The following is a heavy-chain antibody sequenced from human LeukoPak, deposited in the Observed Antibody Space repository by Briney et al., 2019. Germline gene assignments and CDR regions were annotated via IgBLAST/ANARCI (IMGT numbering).Heavy chain of an antibody. CDR3: ARDRSGFYSVDY. D-gene: IGHD5-12*01. Sequence: GGSLRLSCAASGFTFSENNVHWVRQAPGKGLEWVALLSNDGNNYAYADSVKGRFTLSGDKSKTTLYLQMNSLRAEDTAVYCARDRSGFYSVDYWGQGTLVTVSS. J-gene: IGHJ4*02. CDR1: GFTFSENN. CDR2: LSNDGNNY. V-gene: IGHV3-30-3*01.